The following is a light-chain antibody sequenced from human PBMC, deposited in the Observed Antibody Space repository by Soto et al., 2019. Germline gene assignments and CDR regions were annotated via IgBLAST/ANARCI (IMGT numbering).Light chain of an antibody. CDR1: STDVGGYDH. V-gene: IGLV2-14*01. CDR3: SSYTSATTGV. CDR2: EVS. Sequence: QSALTQPASVSESPGQSITISCIGTSTDVGGYDHVSWYQQHPGKAPKVIISEVSNRPSGVSTRFSGSKSGNTASLTISGLQTEDEADYYCSSYTSATTGVFGGGTKLTVL. J-gene: IGLJ3*02.